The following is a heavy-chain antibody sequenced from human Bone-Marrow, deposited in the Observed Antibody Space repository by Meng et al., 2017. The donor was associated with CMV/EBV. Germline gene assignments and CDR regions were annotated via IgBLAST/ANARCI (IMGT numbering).Heavy chain of an antibody. D-gene: IGHD3-10*01. CDR3: ARDQRFRPRGAFDI. V-gene: IGHV4-61*01. J-gene: IGHJ3*02. CDR2: IYYSGST. Sequence: SEPLSLTCTVSGGSVSSGTYSWSWIRQPPGKGLEWIGYIYYSGSTNYNPSLKSRVTISVDTSKNQFSLKLTSVTAADTAVYYCARDQRFRPRGAFDIWGQGTMVTVSS. CDR1: GGSVSSGTYS.